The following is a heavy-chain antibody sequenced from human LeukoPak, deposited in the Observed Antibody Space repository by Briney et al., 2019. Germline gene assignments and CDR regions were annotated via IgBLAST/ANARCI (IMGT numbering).Heavy chain of an antibody. CDR1: GFTVDSNY. J-gene: IGHJ4*02. CDR2: IYTGGNT. D-gene: IGHD6-13*01. V-gene: IGHV3-53*01. CDR3: AKDRYSSSWYSY. Sequence: GGSLRLSCAASGFTVDSNYLSWVRQAPGKGLEWVSTIYTGGNTYYADSVKGRFTISRDNSKNTLYLQMNSLRAEDTAVYYCAKDRYSSSWYSYWGQGTLVTVSS.